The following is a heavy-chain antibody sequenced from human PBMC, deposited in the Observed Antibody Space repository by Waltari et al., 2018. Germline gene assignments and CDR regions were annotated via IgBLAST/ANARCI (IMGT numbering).Heavy chain of an antibody. CDR3: ARDPPYCTGGVCYSRAEYFQH. D-gene: IGHD2-8*02. Sequence: QVQLVQSGAEVKKPGASVKVSCKASGYTFTSYAMHWVRQAPGQRLEWMGWINAGNGNTKYSQKFQGRVTITRHTSASTAYMELSSLRSEDTAVYYCARDPPYCTGGVCYSRAEYFQHWGQGTLVTVSS. V-gene: IGHV1-3*01. J-gene: IGHJ1*01. CDR2: INAGNGNT. CDR1: GYTFTSYA.